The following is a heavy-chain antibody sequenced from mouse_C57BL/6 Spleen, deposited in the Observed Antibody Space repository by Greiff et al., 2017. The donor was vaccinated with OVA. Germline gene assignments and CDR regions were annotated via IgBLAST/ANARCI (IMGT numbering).Heavy chain of an antibody. V-gene: IGHV1-81*01. J-gene: IGHJ2*01. CDR1: GYTFTSYG. CDR3: AREGDYSNYVNYFDY. CDR2: IYPRSGTT. Sequence: LVESGAELARPGASVKLSCTASGYTFTSYGISWVKQRTGQGLEWIGEIYPRSGTTYYNEKFKGKATLTADKSSSTAYMELRSLTSEDSAVYFCAREGDYSNYVNYFDYWGQGTTLTVSS. D-gene: IGHD2-5*01.